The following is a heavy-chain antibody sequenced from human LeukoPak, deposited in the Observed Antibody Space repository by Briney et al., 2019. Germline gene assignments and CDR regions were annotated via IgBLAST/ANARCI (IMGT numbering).Heavy chain of an antibody. J-gene: IGHJ4*02. V-gene: IGHV3-48*02. Sequence: TGGSLRLSCAASGFTFSNYNMNWVRQAPGKGLEWVSYITSRSSSIYYADSVKGRFTISRDNAQNSLYLQMNSLRDEDTAVYFCAKDFRRADYYDSSGYYRMIDYWGQGTLVTVSS. CDR1: GFTFSNYN. CDR3: AKDFRRADYYDSSGYYRMIDY. D-gene: IGHD3-22*01. CDR2: ITSRSSSI.